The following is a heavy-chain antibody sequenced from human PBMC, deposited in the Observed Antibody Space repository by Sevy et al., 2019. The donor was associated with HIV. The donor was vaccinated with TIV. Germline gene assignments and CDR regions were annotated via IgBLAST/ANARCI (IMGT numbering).Heavy chain of an antibody. D-gene: IGHD3-16*01. V-gene: IGHV3-7*01. Sequence: GGSLRLSCAASGFTFSANWMNWVRQAPGKGLEWVANIKADGSDKHYVDSVEGRFTISSDNAKNFLLLQMNSLRVEDTAVYYCAHETFGRFESWGQGTLVTVSS. CDR1: GFTFSANW. CDR2: IKADGSDK. CDR3: AHETFGRFES. J-gene: IGHJ4*02.